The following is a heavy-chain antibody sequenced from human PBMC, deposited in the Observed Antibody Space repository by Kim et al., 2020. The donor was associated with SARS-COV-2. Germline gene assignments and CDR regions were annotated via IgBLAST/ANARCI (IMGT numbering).Heavy chain of an antibody. V-gene: IGHV5-10-1*01. CDR1: GNSFTSYW. J-gene: IGHJ6*02. Sequence: GESLKISCKGSGNSFTSYWISWVRQMPGKGLEWMGRIDPSDSYTNYSPSFQGHVTISDDKSISAAYLQWSSLKASDTAMYYCARDSGSYYASFYGMDVWGQGTTVTVSS. D-gene: IGHD3-10*01. CDR3: ARDSGSYYASFYGMDV. CDR2: IDPSDSYT.